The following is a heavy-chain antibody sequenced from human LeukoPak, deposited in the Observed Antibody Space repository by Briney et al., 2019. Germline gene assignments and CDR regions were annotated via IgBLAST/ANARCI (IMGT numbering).Heavy chain of an antibody. Sequence: GGSLRLSCAASGFTFSSYDMHWVRQATGKGLEWVSAIGTAGDTYYPGSVKGRFTISRENAKNSLYLQMNSLRAGDTAVYYCARERTARGIVAAVAIRNYWFDPWGQGSLVTVSS. CDR2: IGTAGDT. CDR1: GFTFSSYD. J-gene: IGHJ5*02. V-gene: IGHV3-13*01. D-gene: IGHD6-13*01. CDR3: ARERTARGIVAAVAIRNYWFDP.